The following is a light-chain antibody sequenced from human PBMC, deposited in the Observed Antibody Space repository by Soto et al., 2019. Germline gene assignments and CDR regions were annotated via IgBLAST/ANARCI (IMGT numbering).Light chain of an antibody. Sequence: EIVLTQSPVPLSLSPGERATLSCRASQSVTGSYLAWYQQKPGRSPRLLIYGAFNRAAGIPDRFSGTGSETDFTLTISGLQSEDAAVYFCQQYNNWPFSLGQGTRLEIK. CDR3: QQYNNWPFS. V-gene: IGKV3-20*01. CDR1: QSVTGSY. CDR2: GAF. J-gene: IGKJ5*01.